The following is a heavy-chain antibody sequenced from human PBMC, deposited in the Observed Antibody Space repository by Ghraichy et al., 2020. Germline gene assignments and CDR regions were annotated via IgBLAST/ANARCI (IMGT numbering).Heavy chain of an antibody. V-gene: IGHV6-1*01. D-gene: IGHD6-19*01. J-gene: IGHJ4*02. CDR2: TYYRSKWYS. Sequence: SQTLSLTCVISGDSLSSNGVAWNWIRQSPSRGLEWLGRTYYRSKWYSEYAISVKSRITINPDTSKNQFSLHLSSLTPGDTALYYCVRGQWSAFNVWGQGTLVTVSS. CDR1: GDSLSSNGVA. CDR3: VRGQWSAFNV.